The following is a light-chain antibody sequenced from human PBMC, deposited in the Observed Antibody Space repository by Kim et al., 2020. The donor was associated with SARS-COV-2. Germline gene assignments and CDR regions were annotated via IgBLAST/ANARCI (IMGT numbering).Light chain of an antibody. Sequence: ASAGDRVTITCQASQDIKFFLNWDQQKAGKGPKLLIYDATNLEEGVPARFAGSGSGTEFTLTISSVQPDDFATYYCQQYHALPPTFGQGTRLEIK. J-gene: IGKJ5*01. CDR1: QDIKFF. CDR3: QQYHALPPT. CDR2: DAT. V-gene: IGKV1-33*01.